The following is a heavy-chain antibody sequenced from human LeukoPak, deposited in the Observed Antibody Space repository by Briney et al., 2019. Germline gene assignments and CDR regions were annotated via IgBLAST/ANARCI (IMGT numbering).Heavy chain of an antibody. CDR1: GFVFSNYW. V-gene: IGHV3-7*01. D-gene: IGHD2-21*01. J-gene: IGHJ4*02. CDR2: IKEDGGET. CDR3: ARRKKGQPIFDY. Sequence: GGSLRLSCVASGFVFSNYWMGWVRQAPGKGLEWVANIKEDGGETYYVDSVKGRFTTSRDNAKNSLDLQMNSLRDEDTAVYYCARRKKGQPIFDYWGREPLVTVSS.